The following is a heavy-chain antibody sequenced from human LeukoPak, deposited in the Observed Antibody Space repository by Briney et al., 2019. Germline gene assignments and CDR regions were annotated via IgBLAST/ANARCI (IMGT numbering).Heavy chain of an antibody. CDR1: GGSISSYY. J-gene: IGHJ6*03. V-gene: IGHV4-4*07. Sequence: SETLSLTCTVSGGSISSYYWSWIRQPAGKGLEWIWRICTSGSTNYNPSLKSRVTMSVDTSKNQFSLKLSSVTAADTAVYYCARDSAVADYYYYYYMDVWGKGTTVTVSS. D-gene: IGHD6-19*01. CDR2: ICTSGST. CDR3: ARDSAVADYYYYYYMDV.